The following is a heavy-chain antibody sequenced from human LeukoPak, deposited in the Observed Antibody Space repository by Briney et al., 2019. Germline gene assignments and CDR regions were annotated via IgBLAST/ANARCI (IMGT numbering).Heavy chain of an antibody. J-gene: IGHJ4*02. V-gene: IGHV3-23*01. D-gene: IGHD5-12*01. CDR3: AKDQHGYDKPIDY. CDR2: ISGSGGST. CDR1: EFTFSGYA. Sequence: GGSLRLSCVASEFTFSGYAMSWVRQVPGKGLEWVSVISGSGGSTYYADSVKGRFTISRDNSKNTLYLQMNSLRAEDTAVYFCAKDQHGYDKPIDYWGQGTLVTVSS.